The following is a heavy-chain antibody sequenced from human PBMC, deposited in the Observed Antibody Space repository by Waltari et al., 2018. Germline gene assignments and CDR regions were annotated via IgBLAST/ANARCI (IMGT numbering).Heavy chain of an antibody. CDR3: TRNDGSLITMNDPSFDI. D-gene: IGHD3-22*01. J-gene: IGHJ3*02. Sequence: EVQLVESGGGLVQPGGSLKLSCAASGFTFSGSAMHWVRQASGKGLEWVDRIRSKTNNYATAYAASMKGRFTISRDDSKNTAYLQMNSLKTEDTAVYYCTRNDGSLITMNDPSFDIWGQGTLVTVSS. CDR2: IRSKTNNYAT. CDR1: GFTFSGSA. V-gene: IGHV3-73*02.